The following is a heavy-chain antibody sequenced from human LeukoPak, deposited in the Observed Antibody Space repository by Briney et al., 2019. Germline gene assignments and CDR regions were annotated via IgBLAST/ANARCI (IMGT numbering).Heavy chain of an antibody. D-gene: IGHD3-10*01. CDR3: TRVHYSGSGLSSYFDY. CDR2: IYYSGST. CDR1: GVSISSYY. Sequence: PSETLSLTCTVSGVSISSYYWSWIRQPPGKGLEWIGYIYYSGSTNYNPSLKSRVTISVDTSKNQFSLNLRTVTSADTAVYYCTRVHYSGSGLSSYFDYWGQGTLVTVSS. J-gene: IGHJ4*02. V-gene: IGHV4-59*01.